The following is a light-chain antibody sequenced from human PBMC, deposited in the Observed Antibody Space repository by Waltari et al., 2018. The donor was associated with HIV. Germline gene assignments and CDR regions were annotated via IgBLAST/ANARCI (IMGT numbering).Light chain of an antibody. V-gene: IGKV3-15*01. J-gene: IGKJ1*01. CDR3: QQYDYWPPWT. CDR1: QSVRTK. Sequence: VIMQSPVTLSVSPGHRTTLSCRASQSVRTKLAWYQQKPGQPPRLLIYGASTRATGIAARFSGSGSGTEFTLTINSLQSEDYAVYYCQQYDYWPPWTFGQGTKVEMK. CDR2: GAS.